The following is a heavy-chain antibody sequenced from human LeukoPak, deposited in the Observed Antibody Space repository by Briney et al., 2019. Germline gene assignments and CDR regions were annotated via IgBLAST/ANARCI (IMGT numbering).Heavy chain of an antibody. CDR3: ARRRFVRGPDVVNPFDY. V-gene: IGHV4-59*08. CDR2: IYYSGST. CDR1: GGSISSYY. D-gene: IGHD2-8*01. Sequence: PSETLSLTCTVSGGSISSYYWSWIRQPPGKGLEWIGYIYYSGSTYYNPSLKSRVTISIDTSESQFSLKLSSVTAADTAVYYCARRRFVRGPDVVNPFDYWGQGTLVTVSS. J-gene: IGHJ4*02.